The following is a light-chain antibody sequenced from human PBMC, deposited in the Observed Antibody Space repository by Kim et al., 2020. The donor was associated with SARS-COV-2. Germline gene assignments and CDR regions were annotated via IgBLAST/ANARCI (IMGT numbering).Light chain of an antibody. CDR2: DTS. Sequence: PGERATLSCGASQSISTSYLAWYQRKPGLAPRLLIYDTSTRATGIPDRFSGSGSGTDFTLTISSLEPEDFAVYYCRQYDSSPITFGGGTKVDIK. J-gene: IGKJ4*01. CDR1: QSISTSY. V-gene: IGKV3D-20*01. CDR3: RQYDSSPIT.